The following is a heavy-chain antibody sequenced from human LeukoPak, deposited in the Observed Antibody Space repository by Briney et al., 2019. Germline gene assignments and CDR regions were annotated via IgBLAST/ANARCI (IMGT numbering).Heavy chain of an antibody. J-gene: IGHJ4*02. CDR3: ARGATVTPTRQFDY. CDR1: GGTFSSYA. D-gene: IGHD4-17*01. Sequence: SVKVSCKASGGTFSSYAISWVRQAPGQGLEWMGGIIPIFGTANYAQKFQGRVAITTDESTSTAYMELSSLRSEDTAVYYCARGATVTPTRQFDYWGQGTLVTVSS. V-gene: IGHV1-69*05. CDR2: IIPIFGTA.